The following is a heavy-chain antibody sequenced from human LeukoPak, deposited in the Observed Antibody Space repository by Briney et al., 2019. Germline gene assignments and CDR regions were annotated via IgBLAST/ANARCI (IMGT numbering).Heavy chain of an antibody. D-gene: IGHD3-22*01. V-gene: IGHV4-38-2*02. CDR1: VHSITSGSY. Sequence: SETLSLTCTVSVHSITSGSYWGWIRQPPGKGLEWIGSIYHSGGTSYNPSLTSRVSLSIDTSKNQFSLKLTSVTAADTAVYYCASTVSSGYSYFDSWGQGTLVTVSS. J-gene: IGHJ4*02. CDR2: IYHSGGT. CDR3: ASTVSSGYSYFDS.